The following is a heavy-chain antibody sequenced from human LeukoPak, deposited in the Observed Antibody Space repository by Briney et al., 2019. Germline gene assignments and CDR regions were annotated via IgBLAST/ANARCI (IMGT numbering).Heavy chain of an antibody. CDR3: ARPFIETPSLGALDY. J-gene: IGHJ4*02. CDR2: INPDSGGT. D-gene: IGHD4-23*01. V-gene: IGHV1-2*02. CDR1: GYTFTDYY. Sequence: GASVQVSCKASGYTFTDYYMHWVRQAPGQGLEWMGWINPDSGGTNYAQNLQGRVTMTRDTSISTAYMELSRLRSDDTAVYYCARPFIETPSLGALDYWGQGTLVTVSS.